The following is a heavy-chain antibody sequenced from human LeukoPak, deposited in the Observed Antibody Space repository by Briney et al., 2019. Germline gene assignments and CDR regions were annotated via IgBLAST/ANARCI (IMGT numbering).Heavy chain of an antibody. D-gene: IGHD5-18*01. CDR2: ISAYNGNT. CDR1: GYTFTSYG. Sequence: ASVKVSCTASGYTFTSYGISWVRQAPGQGLEWMGWISAYNGNTNYAQKLQGRVTMTTDTSTSTAYMELRRLRSDDTAVYCCARDSGYSYGSPFDYWGQGTLVTVSS. CDR3: ARDSGYSYGSPFDY. V-gene: IGHV1-18*01. J-gene: IGHJ4*02.